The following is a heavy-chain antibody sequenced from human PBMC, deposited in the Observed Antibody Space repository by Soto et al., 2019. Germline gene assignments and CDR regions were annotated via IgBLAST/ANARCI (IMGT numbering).Heavy chain of an antibody. CDR1: GFTLSRFG. J-gene: IGHJ4*02. Sequence: PGGSLRLSCAASGFTLSRFGVHWVRQAPGKGLEWVSVIHSDVTTYYADSVKGRFIISRDNSKDTLYLQMNRLRAEDTAVYYCAKSPKVISTSFDYWGQGSLVTVSS. CDR2: IHSDVTT. CDR3: AKSPKVISTSFDY. V-gene: IGHV3-NL1*01. D-gene: IGHD3-22*01.